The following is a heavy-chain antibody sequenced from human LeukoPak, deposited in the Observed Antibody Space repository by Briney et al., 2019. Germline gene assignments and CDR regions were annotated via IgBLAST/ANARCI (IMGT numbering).Heavy chain of an antibody. CDR2: IKYDGSEQ. J-gene: IGHJ4*02. CDR3: ARDYGWSFAN. V-gene: IGHV3-7*03. D-gene: IGHD3-10*01. CDR1: GFIFSSHW. Sequence: GGSLRLSCTSSGFIFSSHWMNWVRQAPGKGPEWVANIKYDGSEQYYVDSVKGRFSISSDNTKNLLYLQMNSLRVEDTAVYYCARDYGWSFANWGQGTLVTVSS.